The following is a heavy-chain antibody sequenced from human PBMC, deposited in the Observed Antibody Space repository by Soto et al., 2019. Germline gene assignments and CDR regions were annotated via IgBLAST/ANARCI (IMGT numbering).Heavy chain of an antibody. Sequence: QVQLVQSGAEVKKPGASVKVSCKASGFTFTTYGFTWVRQAPGQGLEWMGWISAYNGNTNYAQKFLGRVTMTTDTSTSTVYLELRSLTSDDTAVYYCARGGRDGMDVWGQGTTVTLSS. CDR2: ISAYNGNT. V-gene: IGHV1-18*01. CDR3: ARGGRDGMDV. J-gene: IGHJ6*02. D-gene: IGHD3-10*01. CDR1: GFTFTTYG.